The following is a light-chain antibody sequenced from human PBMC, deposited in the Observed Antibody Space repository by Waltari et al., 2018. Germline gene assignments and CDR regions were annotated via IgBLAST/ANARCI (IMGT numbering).Light chain of an antibody. J-gene: IGKJ2*01. CDR1: HNVKRW. CDR2: YAP. V-gene: IGKV1-5*01. CDR3: QQYNSYQRT. Sequence: DIQMTQSPSTLAASVGDTVTLTCRASHNVKRWLACDQQKPGKAPNVLIFYAPTLQTGVPSRFSGSGSGTDFTLTITSLQPDDFATYYCQQYNSYQRTFGQGTKLEIK.